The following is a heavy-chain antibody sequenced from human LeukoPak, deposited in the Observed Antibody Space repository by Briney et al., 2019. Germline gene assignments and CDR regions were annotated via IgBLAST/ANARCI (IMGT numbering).Heavy chain of an antibody. CDR2: IRYDGSNE. CDR1: GFTFSSYG. D-gene: IGHD2-21*01. Sequence: PGGSLRLSCAASGFTFSSYGMHWVRQAPGKGLEWVSFIRYDGSNEYYADSVRGRFTISRDNSKNTLYLQMNRLRAEDAAVYYCAKAPVTTCSGAYCYPFDYWGQGTLVTVSS. CDR3: AKAPVTTCSGAYCYPFDY. J-gene: IGHJ4*02. V-gene: IGHV3-30*02.